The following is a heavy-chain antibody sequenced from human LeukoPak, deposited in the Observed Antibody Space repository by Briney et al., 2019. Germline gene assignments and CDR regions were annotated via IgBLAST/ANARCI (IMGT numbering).Heavy chain of an antibody. D-gene: IGHD3-3*01. CDR2: INPNSGGT. V-gene: IGHV1-2*02. CDR3: ARDDVLRDYYGMDV. Sequence: EASVKVSCKASGYTFTGYYMHWVRQAPGRGLEWMGWINPNSGGTNYAQKFQGRVTMTRDTSISTAYMELSRLRSDDTAVYYCARDDVLRDYYGMDVWGQGTTVTVSS. CDR1: GYTFTGYY. J-gene: IGHJ6*02.